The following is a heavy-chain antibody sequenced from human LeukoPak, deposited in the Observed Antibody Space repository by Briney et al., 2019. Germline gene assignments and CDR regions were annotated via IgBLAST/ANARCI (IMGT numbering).Heavy chain of an antibody. Sequence: GGSLRLSCAASGFTFSSYGMHWVRQAPGKGLEWVAVISYDGSNKYYADSVKGRFTISRDDSRSALDLQMSSLRVEDTAVYYCAKGSFYCSSNSCPQYYYYMDVWGKGTTVTVSS. CDR1: GFTFSSYG. CDR3: AKGSFYCSSNSCPQYYYYMDV. V-gene: IGHV3-30*18. CDR2: ISYDGSNK. D-gene: IGHD2-2*01. J-gene: IGHJ6*03.